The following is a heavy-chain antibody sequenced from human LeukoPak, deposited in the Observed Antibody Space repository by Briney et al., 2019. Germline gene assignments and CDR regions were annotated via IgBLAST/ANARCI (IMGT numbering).Heavy chain of an antibody. CDR3: ATDRHNSGWTPFQH. CDR2: LNPDSGFT. D-gene: IGHD6-19*01. CDR1: GYTFNLKY. J-gene: IGHJ1*01. Sequence: ASVKVSCKTSGYTFNLKYIHWVRQAPGQGLEWMGWLNPDSGFTKNAQKFQGRVTLTRDTSIDTAYMELSSLRSDDTAVYYCATDRHNSGWTPFQHWGQGTLVTVSS. V-gene: IGHV1-2*02.